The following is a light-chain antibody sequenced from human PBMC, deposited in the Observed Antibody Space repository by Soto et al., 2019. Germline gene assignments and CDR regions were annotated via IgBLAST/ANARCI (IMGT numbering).Light chain of an antibody. CDR3: QQYGSSPIT. CDR1: LSVRSSY. V-gene: IGKV3-20*01. J-gene: IGKJ5*01. Sequence: EIVLTQSPGTLSLSPVERATLSCRASLSVRSSYLAWYQQRPGQPPRLLMDGATRATGIPDRFSGSGSGTDFTLTISSLEPEDFAVYYCQQYGSSPITFGQGTRLEI. CDR2: GA.